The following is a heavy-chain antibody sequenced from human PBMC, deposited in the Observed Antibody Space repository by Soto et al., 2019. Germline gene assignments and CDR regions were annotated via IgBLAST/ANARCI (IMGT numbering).Heavy chain of an antibody. D-gene: IGHD5-18*01. Sequence: GGSLRLSCAASGFTFSSYTMNWVRQAPGKGLEWVSSISSSGSYIHYADSVKGRFTISRDNAKSSLFLQMDSLRAEDTAVYYCARDVETSMDGLNYFDPWGQGTLVT. CDR1: GFTFSSYT. CDR2: ISSSGSYI. V-gene: IGHV3-21*01. CDR3: ARDVETSMDGLNYFDP. J-gene: IGHJ5*02.